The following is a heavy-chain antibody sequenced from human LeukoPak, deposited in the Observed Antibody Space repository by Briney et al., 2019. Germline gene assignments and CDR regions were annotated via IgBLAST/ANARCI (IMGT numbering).Heavy chain of an antibody. D-gene: IGHD2-21*02. CDR2: ISSSSSTI. J-gene: IGHJ4*02. V-gene: IGHV3-48*04. CDR3: ARDIVVVTADY. Sequence: TGGSLRLSCAASGFTFSSYSMNWVRQAPGKGLEWISYISSSSSTIYYADSVKGRFTISRDNAKNSLYLQMNSLRAEDTAVYYCARDIVVVTADYWGQGTLVTVSS. CDR1: GFTFSSYS.